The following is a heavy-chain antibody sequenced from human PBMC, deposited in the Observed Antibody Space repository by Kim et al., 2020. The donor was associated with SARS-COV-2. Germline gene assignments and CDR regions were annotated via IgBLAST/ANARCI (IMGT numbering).Heavy chain of an antibody. CDR2: ISSSSSYI. CDR3: ARDRYYYGSGSYSDY. CDR1: GFTFSSYS. J-gene: IGHJ4*02. D-gene: IGHD3-10*01. Sequence: GGSLRLSCAASGFTFSSYSMNWVRQAPGKGLEWVSSISSSSSYIYYADSVKGQFTISRDNAKNSLYLQMNSLRAEDTAVYYCARDRYYYGSGSYSDYWGQGTLVTVSS. V-gene: IGHV3-21*01.